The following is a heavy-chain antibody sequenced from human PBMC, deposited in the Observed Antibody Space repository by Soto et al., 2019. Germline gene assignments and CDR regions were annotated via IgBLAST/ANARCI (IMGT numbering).Heavy chain of an antibody. CDR3: ARGSGIVALPGELEDVNYDF. J-gene: IGHJ4*02. D-gene: IGHD1-1*01. V-gene: IGHV4-34*01. Sequence: QVQLQQWGAGLVKPSETLSLSCAVYGQSFSGHSWAWIRQPPGKELEWIGEISKSGSTYHNPSLKSRVTISTGTSMNQFSLKLNSVTAADTAAYFCARGSGIVALPGELEDVNYDFWGQGTLVNVSS. CDR1: GQSFSGHS. CDR2: ISKSGST.